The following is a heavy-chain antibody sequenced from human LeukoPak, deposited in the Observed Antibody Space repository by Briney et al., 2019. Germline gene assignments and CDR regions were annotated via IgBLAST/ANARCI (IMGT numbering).Heavy chain of an antibody. J-gene: IGHJ3*02. V-gene: IGHV4-34*01. D-gene: IGHD4-17*01. Sequence: SETLSLTCAVYVGPFSDHYWNWIRQPPGKGPEWIGEINHSGSTKYNPSLKSRVTISVDTSKNQFSLKVTSVTAADTAVYYCAREGSAGDSEPTGAFDIWGQGTMVTV. CDR1: VGPFSDHY. CDR3: AREGSAGDSEPTGAFDI. CDR2: INHSGST.